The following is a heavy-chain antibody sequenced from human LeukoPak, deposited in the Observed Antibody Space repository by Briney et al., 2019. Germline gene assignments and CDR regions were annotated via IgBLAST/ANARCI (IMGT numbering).Heavy chain of an antibody. V-gene: IGHV4-39*01. CDR2: IYYSGSS. Sequence: PSETLSLTCTVSGGSISSSNYNWGWIRQPPGKGLEWIGSIYYSGSSYHNPSLKSRVTISVDTSKNQFSLKLSSVTAADTAVYYCARRESRAEGDWFDPWGQGTLVTVSS. CDR3: ARRESRAEGDWFDP. D-gene: IGHD2-2*01. CDR1: GGSISSSNYN. J-gene: IGHJ5*02.